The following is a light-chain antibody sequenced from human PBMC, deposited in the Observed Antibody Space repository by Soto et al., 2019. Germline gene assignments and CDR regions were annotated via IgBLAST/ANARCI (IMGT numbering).Light chain of an antibody. Sequence: DMRLTQSPSSLSASIGDRVTITCQASHDIATYLNWYQQKPGKPPKLLIYDASTLEKGVPSRFSGSGSGTDFTFSIITLQPEDFATYYCQEFDHSPPLIFGGGTKVEMK. CDR1: HDIATY. V-gene: IGKV1-33*01. CDR2: DAS. J-gene: IGKJ4*01. CDR3: QEFDHSPPLI.